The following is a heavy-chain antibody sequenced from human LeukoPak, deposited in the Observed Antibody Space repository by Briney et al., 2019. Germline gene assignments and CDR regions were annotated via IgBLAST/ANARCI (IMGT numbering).Heavy chain of an antibody. CDR1: GGSFSGYY. V-gene: IGHV4-34*01. CDR2: INHSGST. J-gene: IGHJ4*02. Sequence: SETLSLTCAVYGGSFSGYYWSWIRQPPGKGLEWIGEINHSGSTNYNPSLKSRVTISVDTSKNQFSLKLSSVTAADTAVYYCARHVDYGDYTDMFDYWGQGTLVTVSS. CDR3: ARHVDYGDYTDMFDY. D-gene: IGHD4-17*01.